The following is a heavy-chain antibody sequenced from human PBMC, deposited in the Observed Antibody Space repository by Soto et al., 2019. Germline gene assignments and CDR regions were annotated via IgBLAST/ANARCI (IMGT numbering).Heavy chain of an antibody. Sequence: GGSLRLSCAASGFTFSSYGMHWVRQAPGKGLEWVAVIWYDGSNKYYADSVKGRFTISRDNSKNTLYLQMNSLRAEDTAVYYCAREAYCSGGSCYAFDHWGQGTLVTVSS. CDR3: AREAYCSGGSCYAFDH. V-gene: IGHV3-33*01. D-gene: IGHD2-15*01. J-gene: IGHJ4*02. CDR2: IWYDGSNK. CDR1: GFTFSSYG.